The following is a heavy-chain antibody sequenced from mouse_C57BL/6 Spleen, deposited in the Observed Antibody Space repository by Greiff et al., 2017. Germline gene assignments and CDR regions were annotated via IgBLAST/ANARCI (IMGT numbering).Heavy chain of an antibody. CDR1: GFTFSDYG. Sequence: EVHLVESGGGLVKPGGSLKLSCAASGFTFSDYGMHWVRQAPEKGLEWVAYISSGSSTIYYADTVKGRFTISRDNAKDTLFLQMTSLRSEDTAMYYCARKSNYYYAMDDWGQGTSVTVSS. V-gene: IGHV5-17*01. CDR2: ISSGSSTI. D-gene: IGHD2-5*01. CDR3: ARKSNYYYAMDD. J-gene: IGHJ4*01.